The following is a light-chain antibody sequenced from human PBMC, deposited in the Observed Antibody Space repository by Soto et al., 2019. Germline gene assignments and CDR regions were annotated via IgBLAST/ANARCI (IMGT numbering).Light chain of an antibody. Sequence: QSALTQPASVSGSPGQSITISCTGTSSDVGGYNYVSWYQQHPGKANKLMIYDVSNRPSGVSNSFSGSKSGNTAPLTISGLQAEDEADYYCSSYTSSSTPVVFGGGTKGTVL. J-gene: IGLJ2*01. V-gene: IGLV2-14*01. CDR2: DVS. CDR3: SSYTSSSTPVV. CDR1: SSDVGGYNY.